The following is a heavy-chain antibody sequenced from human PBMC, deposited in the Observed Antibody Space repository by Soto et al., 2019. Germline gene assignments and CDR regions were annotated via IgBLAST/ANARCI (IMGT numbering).Heavy chain of an antibody. J-gene: IGHJ4*02. CDR1: GDSLSTDYW. D-gene: IGHD3-16*02. CDR3: ARGISYRWVY. Sequence: SETLSLTCTVSGDSLSTDYWWSWVRQPPGKGLEWIGEIHHSGITNYIQSVRSRVTMSVDKSNNQVSLELTSVAAADTAVYYCARGISYRWVYWGQRILVTVSS. V-gene: IGHV4-4*02. CDR2: IHHSGIT.